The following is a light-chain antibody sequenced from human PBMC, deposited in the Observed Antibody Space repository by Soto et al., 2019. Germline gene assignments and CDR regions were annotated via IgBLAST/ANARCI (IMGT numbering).Light chain of an antibody. V-gene: IGKV3-20*01. CDR1: QTVRSNS. J-gene: IGKJ5*01. CDR3: QQHGSSPIT. Sequence: EIVMTQSPATLSVSPGERATLSCRASQTVRSNSLAWHQQKPGQTPRLLIYGASSRATGIPDRFSGSGSGTDFTLTISRLEPEDFAVYYCQQHGSSPITFGQGARLEIK. CDR2: GAS.